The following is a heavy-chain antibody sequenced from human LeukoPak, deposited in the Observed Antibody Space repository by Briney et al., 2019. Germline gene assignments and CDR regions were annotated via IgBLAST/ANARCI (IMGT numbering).Heavy chain of an antibody. CDR3: ARSHDHLWGNYPDY. Sequence: SETLSLTCDVSGGSIDSTNWWNWVRPPPGKGLEWIGEIHHDGRINYNPSLKSRVTLSVDKSKNQFSLRLNSVTAADTAMYYCARSHDHLWGNYPDYWGQGTLVTVSS. CDR2: IHHDGRI. V-gene: IGHV4/OR15-8*01. D-gene: IGHD3-16*02. J-gene: IGHJ4*02. CDR1: GGSIDSTNW.